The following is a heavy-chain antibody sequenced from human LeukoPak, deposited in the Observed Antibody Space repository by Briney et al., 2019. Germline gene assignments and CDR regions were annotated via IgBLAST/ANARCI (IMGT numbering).Heavy chain of an antibody. D-gene: IGHD6-13*01. CDR2: IKEDGSEK. CDR3: AREGLVVIAAAGGPFDY. CDR1: GFSFSRSW. V-gene: IGHV3-7*01. J-gene: IGHJ4*02. Sequence: GGSLRLSCAASGFSFSRSWMSWVRQAPGKGLEWVANIKEDGSEKQYVDSVKGRFTISRDNAKNSLYLQMNSLRAEDTAVYYCAREGLVVIAAAGGPFDYWGQGTLVTVSS.